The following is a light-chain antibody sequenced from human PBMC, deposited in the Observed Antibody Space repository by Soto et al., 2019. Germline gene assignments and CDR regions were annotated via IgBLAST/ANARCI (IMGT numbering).Light chain of an antibody. CDR1: QGISSY. V-gene: IGKV1-9*01. J-gene: IGKJ1*01. CDR3: QQLNNFPRT. CDR2: GAS. Sequence: DIQLTQSPSFLSASVGDRVTITCRASQGISSYLAWYQQRPGKAPKLLMYGASTLQSGVPSRFSGSASGTTFTLAFNDLQPEEFATYSCQQLNNFPRTFGQGTKVE.